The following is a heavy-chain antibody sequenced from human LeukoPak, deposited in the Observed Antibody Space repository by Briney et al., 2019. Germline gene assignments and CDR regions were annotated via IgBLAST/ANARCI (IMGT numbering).Heavy chain of an antibody. CDR1: GGTITNTKYY. D-gene: IGHD3-16*02. J-gene: IGHJ6*03. CDR3: ARHIGGGIEDMDV. Sequence: PSEALSLTCTVSGGTITNTKYYWAWIRQPPGKGLEWIGSIYYSGSTSYSPSLKSRVTISVDTSRNQFFLKMTSVTAADTAVYYCARHIGGGIEDMDVWGRGTKVTVSS. CDR2: IYYSGST. V-gene: IGHV4-39*01.